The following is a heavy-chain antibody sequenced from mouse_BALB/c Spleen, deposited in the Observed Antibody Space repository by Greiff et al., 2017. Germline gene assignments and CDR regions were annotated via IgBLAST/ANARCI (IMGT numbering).Heavy chain of an antibody. J-gene: IGHJ1*01. Sequence: VQLQQSGAELVKPGASVKLSCTASGFTINDYYMPWVKQRPEQGLEWVGRIDPASGNTKYDAKFQGKATITADTSSNTAYLQLSSLTSEDTAVYYCASSYDGLDTALDDWGEGTTVTVSS. CDR3: ASSYDGLDTALDD. CDR1: GFTINDYY. CDR2: IDPASGNT. V-gene: IGHV14-3*02. D-gene: IGHD2-10*01.